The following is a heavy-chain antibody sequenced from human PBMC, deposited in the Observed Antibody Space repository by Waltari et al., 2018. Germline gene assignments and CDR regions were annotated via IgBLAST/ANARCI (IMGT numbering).Heavy chain of an antibody. D-gene: IGHD3-16*01. CDR3: AREREGGIYYYYYMDV. Sequence: QVQLQESGPGLVKPSETLSLTCTVSGGSISSYYWSWIRQLAGKGLEWIGRIYTSGSTNYNPSLKSRVTMSVDTSKNQFSLKLSSVTAADTAVYYCAREREGGIYYYYYMDVWGKGTTVTISS. CDR2: IYTSGST. CDR1: GGSISSYY. V-gene: IGHV4-4*07. J-gene: IGHJ6*03.